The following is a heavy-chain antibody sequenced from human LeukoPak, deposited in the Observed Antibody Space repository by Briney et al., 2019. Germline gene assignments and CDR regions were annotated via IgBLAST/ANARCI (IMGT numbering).Heavy chain of an antibody. J-gene: IGHJ5*02. V-gene: IGHV4-31*03. CDR3: ARDQGSAQQWLVGNWFDP. CDR2: IYYSGST. CDR1: GGSISSGGYY. Sequence: SQTLSLTCTVSGGSISSGGYYWSWIRQHPGKGLEWIGYIYYSGSTYYNPSLKSRVTISVDTSKNQFSLKLSSVTAADTAVHYCARDQGSAQQWLVGNWFDPWGQGTLVTVSS. D-gene: IGHD6-19*01.